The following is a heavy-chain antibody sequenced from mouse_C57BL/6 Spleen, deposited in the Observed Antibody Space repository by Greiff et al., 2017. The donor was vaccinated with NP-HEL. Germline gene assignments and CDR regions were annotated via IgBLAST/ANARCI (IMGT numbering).Heavy chain of an antibody. CDR3: ARRGYYGSSYAMDY. J-gene: IGHJ4*01. Sequence: EVQLVESGPELVKPGASVKISCKASGYSFTDYNMNWVKQSNGKSLEWIGVINPNYGTTSYNQKFKGKATLTVDQSSSTAYMQLNSLTSEDSAVYDCARRGYYGSSYAMDYWGQGTSVTVSS. D-gene: IGHD1-1*01. V-gene: IGHV1-39*01. CDR1: GYSFTDYN. CDR2: INPNYGTT.